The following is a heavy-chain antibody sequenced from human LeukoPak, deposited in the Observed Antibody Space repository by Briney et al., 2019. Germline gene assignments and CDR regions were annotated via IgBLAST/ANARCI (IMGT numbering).Heavy chain of an antibody. CDR2: ISWNSGSI. D-gene: IGHD3-22*01. V-gene: IGHV3-9*01. CDR3: AKTSTMIVGGYFDY. CDR1: GFTFDDYA. J-gene: IGHJ4*02. Sequence: GGSLRLSCAASGFTFDDYAMHWDRQAPGKGLEWVSGISWNSGSIGYADSVKGRFTISRDNAKNSLYLQMNSLRAEDTALYYCAKTSTMIVGGYFDYWGQGTLVTVSS.